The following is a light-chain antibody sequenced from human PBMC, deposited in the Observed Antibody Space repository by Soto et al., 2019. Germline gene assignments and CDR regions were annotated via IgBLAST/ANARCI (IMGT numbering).Light chain of an antibody. Sequence: QYALSHPRSASWSPGHSVTISCTGTSSDVGGYNNYVSWYQQHPGKAPKLMIYEVSKRPSGVPDRFSGSKSGNTASLTVSGLQAEDEADYYCSSYAGSNNFVFGTGTKVTVL. CDR1: SSDVGGYNNY. CDR2: EVS. V-gene: IGLV2-8*01. J-gene: IGLJ1*01. CDR3: SSYAGSNNFV.